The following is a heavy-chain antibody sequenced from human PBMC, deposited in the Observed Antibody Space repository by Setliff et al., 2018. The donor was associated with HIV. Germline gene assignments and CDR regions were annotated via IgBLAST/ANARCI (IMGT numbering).Heavy chain of an antibody. CDR3: ARQPRWLQFPRYFDY. J-gene: IGHJ4*02. Sequence: TSETLSLTCSVSGDSISHYYWSWIRQPPGKGLEWIGDIFTSATTNFNYNPSPKSRVTMSVDTSKNQFSLKLSSVTAADTAVYYCARQPRWLQFPRYFDYWGQGTLVTVSS. V-gene: IGHV4-59*08. CDR2: IFTSATT. CDR1: GDSISHYY. D-gene: IGHD5-12*01.